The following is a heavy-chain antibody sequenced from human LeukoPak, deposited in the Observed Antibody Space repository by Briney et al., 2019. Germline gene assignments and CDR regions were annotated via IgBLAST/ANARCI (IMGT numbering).Heavy chain of an antibody. V-gene: IGHV1-18*01. Sequence: ASVKVSCKASGYIFSKYGINWVRQAPGQGLEWMGWISADNGNTNYAQKVQGRVTMTTDTSTSTAYLELGSLRSDDTAVYYCAREVGHYDVLTGYYRNWFDPWGQGTLVTVSS. CDR1: GYIFSKYG. CDR3: AREVGHYDVLTGYYRNWFDP. J-gene: IGHJ5*02. CDR2: ISADNGNT. D-gene: IGHD3-9*01.